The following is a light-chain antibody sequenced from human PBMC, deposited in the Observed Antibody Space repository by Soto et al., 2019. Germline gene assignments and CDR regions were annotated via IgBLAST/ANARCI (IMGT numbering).Light chain of an antibody. CDR3: SSYAGSNILYV. CDR2: EVS. V-gene: IGLV2-8*01. Sequence: QSVLTQPPSASGSPGQSVTISCTGTSSDVGGYNYVSWYQQHPGKAPKLMIYEVSKRPSGVPDRFSGSKSGNTASLTVSGLQAEDEADYYCSSYAGSNILYVFGTGTKVTDL. CDR1: SSDVGGYNY. J-gene: IGLJ1*01.